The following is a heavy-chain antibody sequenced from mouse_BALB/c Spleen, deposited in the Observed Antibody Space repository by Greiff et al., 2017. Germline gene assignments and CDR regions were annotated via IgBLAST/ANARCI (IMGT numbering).Heavy chain of an antibody. CDR3: ARSGMITSYYFDY. J-gene: IGHJ2*01. D-gene: IGHD2-4*01. CDR1: GYAFTNYL. V-gene: IGHV1-54*01. Sequence: QVHVKQSGAELVRPGTSVKVSCKASGYAFTNYLIEWVKQRPGQGLEWIGVINPGSGGTNYNEKFKGKATLTADKSSSTAYMQLSSLASDDSAVYFCARSGMITSYYFDYWGQGTTRTVSS. CDR2: INPGSGGT.